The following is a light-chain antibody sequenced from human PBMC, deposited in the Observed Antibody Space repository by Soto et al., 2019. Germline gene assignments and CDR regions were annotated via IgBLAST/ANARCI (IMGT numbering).Light chain of an antibody. Sequence: ENVLTQSPGTLSLSPGERATLSCRASQTVTGNYLAWYQQKPGQAPRLLVYGASSRATGIPDRFSGRGSGIDFTLSITRLEPEDSAVYYWLQDGAAPLPVSPPLPCGGGAKVEIK. CDR3: LQDGAAPLPVSPPLP. V-gene: IGKV3-20*01. J-gene: IGKJ4*01. CDR2: GAS. CDR1: QTVTGNY.